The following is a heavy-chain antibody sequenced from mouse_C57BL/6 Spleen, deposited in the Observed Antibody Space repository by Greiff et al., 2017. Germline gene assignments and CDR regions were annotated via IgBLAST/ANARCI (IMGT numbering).Heavy chain of an antibody. Sequence: VMLVESGAELARPGASVKMSCKASGYTFTSYTMHWVKQRPGQGLEWIGYINPSSGYTKYNQKFKDKATLTADKSSSTAYMQLSSLTSEDSAVYYCAKGDYDYYYFDYWGQGTTLTVSS. J-gene: IGHJ2*01. CDR3: AKGDYDYYYFDY. D-gene: IGHD2-4*01. CDR2: INPSSGYT. V-gene: IGHV1-4*01. CDR1: GYTFTSYT.